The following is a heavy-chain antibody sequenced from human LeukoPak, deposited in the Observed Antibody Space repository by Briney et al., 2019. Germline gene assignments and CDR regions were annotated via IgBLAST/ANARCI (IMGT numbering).Heavy chain of an antibody. CDR1: GGTFSSYA. V-gene: IGHV1-69*05. Sequence: ASVKVSCKASGGTFSSYAISWVRQAPGQGLEWMGGIIPIFGTANYAQKFQGRVTITTDESTSTAYMELSSLRSEDTAVYYCARVPGVAKIKGWFDPWGQGTLVTVSS. J-gene: IGHJ5*02. CDR2: IIPIFGTA. CDR3: ARVPGVAKIKGWFDP. D-gene: IGHD5-12*01.